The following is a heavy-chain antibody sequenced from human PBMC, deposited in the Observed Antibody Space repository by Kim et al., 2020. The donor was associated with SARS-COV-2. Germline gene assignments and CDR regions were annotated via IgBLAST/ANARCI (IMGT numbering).Heavy chain of an antibody. D-gene: IGHD4-4*01. CDR2: IKSKTDGGTT. CDR1: GFTFSNAW. J-gene: IGHJ6*02. Sequence: GGSLRLSCAASGFTFSNAWMSWVRQAPGKGLEWVGRIKSKTDGGTTDYAAPVKGRFTISRDDSKNTLYLQMNSLKTEDTAVYYCTTGPVDSNYDQNPDYYGMDVWGQGTTVTVSS. V-gene: IGHV3-15*01. CDR3: TTGPVDSNYDQNPDYYGMDV.